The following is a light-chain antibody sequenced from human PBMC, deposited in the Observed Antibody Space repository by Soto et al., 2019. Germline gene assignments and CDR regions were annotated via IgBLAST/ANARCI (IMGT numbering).Light chain of an antibody. CDR2: ASS. CDR1: QTISNT. Sequence: DIPMTQSPSSLSASVGDRVTITCRASQTISNTLNWYQQRPGKPPNLLIYASSTLQSGVPPRFSGGGSGTEFTLTISSLQHEDSATYYCQQTYSTPITFGQGTRLEIK. CDR3: QQTYSTPIT. J-gene: IGKJ5*01. V-gene: IGKV1-39*01.